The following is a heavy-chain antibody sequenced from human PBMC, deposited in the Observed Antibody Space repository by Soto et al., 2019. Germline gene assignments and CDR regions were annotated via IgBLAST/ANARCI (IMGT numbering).Heavy chain of an antibody. CDR1: GGSISSSSYY. D-gene: IGHD3-3*01. Sequence: PSETLSLTCTVSGGSISSSSYYWGWIRQPPGKGLEWIGSIYYSGSTYYNPSLKSRVTISVDTSKNQFSLKLSSVTAADTAVYYCARLGTTIFEAYYCMDVWGQGTTVTVSS. J-gene: IGHJ6*02. V-gene: IGHV4-39*01. CDR3: ARLGTTIFEAYYCMDV. CDR2: IYYSGST.